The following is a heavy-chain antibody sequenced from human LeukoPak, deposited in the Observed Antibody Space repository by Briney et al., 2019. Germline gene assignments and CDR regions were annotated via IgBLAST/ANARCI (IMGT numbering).Heavy chain of an antibody. D-gene: IGHD1/OR15-1a*01. Sequence: GGSLRLSCGASGFTFSSYFMAWVRQTPVKGREWVSTISGSGASTYYADSVKGRVTISRDNSKNTLYLQMNSLRAEDTAVYYCAKDQQGFDIWGQGTMVTVSS. CDR3: AKDQQGFDI. V-gene: IGHV3-23*01. CDR2: ISGSGAST. CDR1: GFTFSSYF. J-gene: IGHJ3*02.